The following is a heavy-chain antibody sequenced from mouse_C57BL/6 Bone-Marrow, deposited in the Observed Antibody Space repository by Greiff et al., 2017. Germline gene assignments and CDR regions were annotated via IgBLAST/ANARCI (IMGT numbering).Heavy chain of an antibody. CDR1: VYTFTSYW. V-gene: IGHV1-55*01. CDR2: IYPGSGRT. CDR3: ARGGLLYYYAMDY. J-gene: IGHJ4*01. D-gene: IGHD2-3*01. Sequence: QVQLQQPGAELVKPGASGKMSCKASVYTFTSYWLTRVKQRPGQGLERIGDIYPGSGRTHYNEKFKSRATLAVDTSSSTAYMQLSSLTSEDSSVYYCARGGLLYYYAMDYWGHGTSVAVSS.